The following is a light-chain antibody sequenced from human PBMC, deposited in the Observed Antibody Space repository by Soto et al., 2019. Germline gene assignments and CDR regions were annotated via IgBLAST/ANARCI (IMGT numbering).Light chain of an antibody. Sequence: EIVMTQSPATLSVSPGERATFSCRASQSVGNNLAWYQQKPGQAPRLLIHGASTRATGVPARFSGSGSGTEFTLIISSLQSEDFGVFYCQKHDVWPRTFGLGTKVEIK. CDR2: GAS. J-gene: IGKJ1*01. CDR3: QKHDVWPRT. CDR1: QSVGNN. V-gene: IGKV3-15*01.